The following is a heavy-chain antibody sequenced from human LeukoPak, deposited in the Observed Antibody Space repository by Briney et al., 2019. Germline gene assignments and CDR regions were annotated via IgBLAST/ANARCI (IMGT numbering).Heavy chain of an antibody. Sequence: SETLSLTCAVYGGSFSGYYWSWIRQPPGEGLEWIGEINHSGSTNYNPSLKSRVTISVDTSKNQFSLKLSSVTAADTAVYYCAREDTAMVGVDYWGQGTLVTVSS. D-gene: IGHD5-18*01. J-gene: IGHJ4*02. V-gene: IGHV4-34*01. CDR1: GGSFSGYY. CDR2: INHSGST. CDR3: AREDTAMVGVDY.